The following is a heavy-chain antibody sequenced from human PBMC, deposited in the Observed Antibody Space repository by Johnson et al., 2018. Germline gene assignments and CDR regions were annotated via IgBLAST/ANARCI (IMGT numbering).Heavy chain of an antibody. J-gene: IGHJ1*01. D-gene: IGHD3-3*01. CDR2: IKQDGSEK. CDR1: GFTFSSYG. V-gene: IGHV3-7*03. CDR3: AKAPVGWLGEGAEYFQH. Sequence: VQLVQSGGGVVQPGRSLRLSCAASGFTFSSYGMHWVRQAPGKGLEWVANIKQDGSEKYYVDSVKGRFTISRDNAKNSLYLQMNSLRAEDTAVYYCAKAPVGWLGEGAEYFQHWGQGTLVTVSS.